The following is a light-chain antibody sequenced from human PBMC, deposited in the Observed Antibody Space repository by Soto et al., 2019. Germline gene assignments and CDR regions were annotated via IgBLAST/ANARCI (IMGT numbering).Light chain of an antibody. Sequence: DIQMTQSPSTLSGSVGDRVTITCRASQTISSWLAWYQQKPGKAPKLLIYKASTLKSGVPSRFSGSGSGTEFTLTISSLQPDDIASYYCQQCHRYLTFGQGTKVDIK. CDR3: QQCHRYLT. J-gene: IGKJ1*01. CDR1: QTISSW. V-gene: IGKV1-5*03. CDR2: KAS.